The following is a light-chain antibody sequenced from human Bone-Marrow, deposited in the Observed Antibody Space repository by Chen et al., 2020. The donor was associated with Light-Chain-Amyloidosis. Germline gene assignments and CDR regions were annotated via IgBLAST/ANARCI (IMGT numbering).Light chain of an antibody. J-gene: IGLJ1*01. V-gene: IGLV2-14*01. CDR1: SSDVGGDNH. CDR2: EVT. CDR3: SSYTITNTLG. Sequence: QSALTQPASVSGSPGQSITISCTGTSSDVGGDNHFSWYQQHPDKAPKLMIYEVTNRPSWVPGPFPGSKSDNTASLTISGLQTEDEADYFCSSYTITNTLGFGSGTRVTVL.